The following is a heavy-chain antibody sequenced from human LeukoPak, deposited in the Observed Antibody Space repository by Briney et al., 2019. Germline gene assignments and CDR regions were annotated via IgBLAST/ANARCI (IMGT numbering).Heavy chain of an antibody. CDR2: INAYNGNT. Sequence: ASVKVSCKASGYTFTSSGISWVRQAPGEGLEWMGWINAYNGNTNYAQNLQGRLTMTTDTSTNSAYMELRSLRSDDTAVYYCARDGTRGYSYCSDYWGQGTLVTVSS. V-gene: IGHV1-18*01. J-gene: IGHJ4*02. D-gene: IGHD5-18*01. CDR3: ARDGTRGYSYCSDY. CDR1: GYTFTSSG.